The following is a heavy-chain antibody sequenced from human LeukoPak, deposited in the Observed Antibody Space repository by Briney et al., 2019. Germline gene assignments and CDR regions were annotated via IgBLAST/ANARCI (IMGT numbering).Heavy chain of an antibody. D-gene: IGHD3-9*01. CDR1: GFTFSSYA. CDR3: AKDPLHVLRYFDFDY. CDR2: ISGSGGST. V-gene: IGHV3-23*01. Sequence: SGGSLRLSCAASGFTFSSYAMSWVRQAPGKGLEWVSAISGSGGSTYYADSVKGRFTISRDNSKNTLYLQMNSLRAEDTAVYYCAKDPLHVLRYFDFDYWGQGTLVTVSS. J-gene: IGHJ4*02.